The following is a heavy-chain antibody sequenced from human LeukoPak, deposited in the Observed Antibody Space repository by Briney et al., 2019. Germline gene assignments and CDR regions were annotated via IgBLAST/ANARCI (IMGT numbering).Heavy chain of an antibody. Sequence: GGSLRLSCAASGFTFRHYGMHWVRQAPGKGLEWVAVIWYDGSNKYYADSVKGRSTISRDNSKNTLYLQMNSLRAEDTAVYYCARSATPTGMFYFDYWGQGTLVTVS. D-gene: IGHD5-12*01. CDR2: IWYDGSNK. J-gene: IGHJ4*02. V-gene: IGHV3-33*08. CDR1: GFTFRHYG. CDR3: ARSATPTGMFYFDY.